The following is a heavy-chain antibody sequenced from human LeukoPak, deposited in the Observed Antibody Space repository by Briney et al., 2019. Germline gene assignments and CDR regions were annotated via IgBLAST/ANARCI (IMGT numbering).Heavy chain of an antibody. CDR3: AREMVTTDSRRGY. CDR2: ISSSGSTI. V-gene: IGHV3-48*03. D-gene: IGHD4-17*01. J-gene: IGHJ4*02. CDR1: GFTFSSYE. Sequence: GGSLRLSCAASGFTFSSYEMNWFRQAPGKGLEWVSYISSSGSTIYYADSVKGRFTISRDNAKNSLYLQMNSLRAEDTAVYYCAREMVTTDSRRGYWGQGTLVTVSS.